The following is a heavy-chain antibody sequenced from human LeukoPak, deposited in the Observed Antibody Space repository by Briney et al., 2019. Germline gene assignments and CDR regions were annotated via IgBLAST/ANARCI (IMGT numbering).Heavy chain of an antibody. D-gene: IGHD1-26*01. Sequence: PGGSLRLSCAASGFTFSSYTMNWVRQAPGKGLEWVSSISSTGNTVYYADSVKGRFTISRDNAKNTLYLQMNSLRAEDTAVYYCARDRGSYTNWFDPWGQGTLVTVSS. V-gene: IGHV3-48*04. CDR2: ISSTGNTV. CDR1: GFTFSSYT. CDR3: ARDRGSYTNWFDP. J-gene: IGHJ5*02.